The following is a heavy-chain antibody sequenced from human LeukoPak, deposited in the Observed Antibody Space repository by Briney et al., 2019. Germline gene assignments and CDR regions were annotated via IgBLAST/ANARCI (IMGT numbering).Heavy chain of an antibody. CDR3: ARDMYTSGRVPFDY. CDR2: ISAYNGNT. D-gene: IGHD6-19*01. J-gene: IGHJ4*02. CDR1: GYTFTGYY. Sequence: PWASVKVSCKASGYTFTGYYMHWVRQAPGQGLEWMGWISAYNGNTNYAQKLQGRVTMTTDTSTSTAYMELRSLRSDDTAVYYCARDMYTSGRVPFDYWGQGTLVTVSS. V-gene: IGHV1-18*04.